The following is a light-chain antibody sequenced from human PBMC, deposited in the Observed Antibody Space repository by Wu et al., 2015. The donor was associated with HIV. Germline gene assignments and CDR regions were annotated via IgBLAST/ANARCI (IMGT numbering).Light chain of an antibody. CDR1: QSISNW. V-gene: IGKV1-5*03. CDR2: KAS. J-gene: IGKJ1*01. CDR3: QQYDSYPWT. Sequence: DIQMTQSPSSLSASVGDRVSIPCRASQSISNWLAWFQQKPGKAPRLLIYKASNLESGVPSRFSGSGSGTEFTLTISSLQPEDFATYYCQQYDSYPWTFGQGTKVGNQT.